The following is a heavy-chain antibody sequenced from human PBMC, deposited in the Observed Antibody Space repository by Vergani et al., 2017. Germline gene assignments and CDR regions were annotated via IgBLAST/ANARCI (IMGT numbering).Heavy chain of an antibody. V-gene: IGHV4-4*09. J-gene: IGHJ4*02. Sequence: QVQLVESGGGLVKPGGSLRLSCAASGCTFSDYYMSWIRQPAGKGPEWIGHIHTGGSTDLNPSFKSRVSISVDTSKSQFSLKLNSVTVADTAVYYCARSRPYCTSGSCPAIWGQGTLVTVSS. CDR2: IHTGGST. CDR3: ARSRPYCTSGSCPAI. D-gene: IGHD2-15*01. CDR1: GCTFSDYY.